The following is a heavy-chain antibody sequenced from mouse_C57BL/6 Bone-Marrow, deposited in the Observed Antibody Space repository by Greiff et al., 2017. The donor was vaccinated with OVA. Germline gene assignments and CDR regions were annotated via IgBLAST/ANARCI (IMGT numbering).Heavy chain of an antibody. Sequence: EVQLQQSGPELVKPGASVKISCKASGYTFTDYYMNWVKQSHGKSLEWIGDINPNNGGTSYNQKFKGKATLTVDKSSSTAYMELRSLTSEDSAVYYCARWGWGYYFDYWGQGTTLTVSS. D-gene: IGHD2-3*01. J-gene: IGHJ2*01. CDR2: INPNNGGT. CDR1: GYTFTDYY. CDR3: ARWGWGYYFDY. V-gene: IGHV1-26*01.